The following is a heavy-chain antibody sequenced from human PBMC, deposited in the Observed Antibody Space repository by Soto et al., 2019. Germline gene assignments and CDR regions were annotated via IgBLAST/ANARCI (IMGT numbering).Heavy chain of an antibody. Sequence: SETLSLTCTVSGGSISRSSYYWGWIRQPPGKGLEWIGSIYYSGSTYYNPSLKSRVTISVDTSKNQFSLKLSSVTAADTAVYYCALKEMATYYFDYWGQGTLVTVSS. D-gene: IGHD5-12*01. V-gene: IGHV4-39*01. CDR3: ALKEMATYYFDY. J-gene: IGHJ4*02. CDR2: IYYSGST. CDR1: GGSISRSSYY.